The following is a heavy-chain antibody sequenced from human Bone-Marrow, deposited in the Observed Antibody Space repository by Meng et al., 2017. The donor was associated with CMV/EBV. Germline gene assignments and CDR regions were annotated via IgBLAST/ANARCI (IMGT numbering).Heavy chain of an antibody. J-gene: IGHJ5*02. CDR1: CGSSSSSSYF. D-gene: IGHD2-15*01. V-gene: IGHV4-39*07. CDR2: IYYSGST. CDR3: ARSRRGWYLVRSNWFDP. Sequence: QLQLQESGPGLVKPSETPSPTCTTSCGSSSSSSYFRGWIRQPPGKGREWIGSIYYSGSTYYNPYLKSRVTISVDTSKNQFSLKLSSVTAADTAVYYCARSRRGWYLVRSNWFDPWGQGTLVTVSS.